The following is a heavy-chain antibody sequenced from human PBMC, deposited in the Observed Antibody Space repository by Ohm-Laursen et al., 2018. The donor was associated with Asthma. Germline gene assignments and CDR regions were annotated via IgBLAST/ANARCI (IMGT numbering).Heavy chain of an antibody. CDR1: GFTFSSYS. J-gene: IGHJ3*02. CDR3: ARAGRGYSYGGLDDI. V-gene: IGHV3-48*01. Sequence: SLRLSCTASGFTFSSYSMNWVRQAPGKGLEWVSYISSSSSTIYYADSVKGRFTISRDNSKNTLYLQMNSLRAEDTAVYYCARAGRGYSYGGLDDIWGQGTMVTVSS. D-gene: IGHD5-18*01. CDR2: ISSSSSTI.